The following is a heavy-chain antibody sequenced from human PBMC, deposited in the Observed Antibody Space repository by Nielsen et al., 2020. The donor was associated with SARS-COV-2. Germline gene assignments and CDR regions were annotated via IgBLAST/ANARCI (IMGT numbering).Heavy chain of an antibody. CDR3: ARDRHYGDSNWFDP. CDR1: GYTFTRYA. Sequence: ASVKVSCTASGYTFTRYAMTWVRQAPGQGLEWMGWINTNTGNPTYAQGFTGRFVFSLDTSVSTAYLQISSLKAEDTAVYYCARDRHYGDSNWFDPWGQGTLVTVSS. D-gene: IGHD4-17*01. CDR2: INTNTGNP. J-gene: IGHJ5*02. V-gene: IGHV7-4-1*02.